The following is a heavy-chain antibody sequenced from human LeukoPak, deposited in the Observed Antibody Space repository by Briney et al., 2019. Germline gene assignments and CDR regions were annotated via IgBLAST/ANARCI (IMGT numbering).Heavy chain of an antibody. V-gene: IGHV3-30*02. CDR1: GFTFSSYG. CDR3: AKEYNDILTGYSRTLEDYGMDV. J-gene: IGHJ6*02. Sequence: SGGSLRLSCAASGFTFSSYGMHWVRQAPGKGLEWVAFIRYDGSNKYYADSVKGRFTISRDNSKNTLYLQMNSLRAEDTAVYYCAKEYNDILTGYSRTLEDYGMDVWGQGTTVTVSS. CDR2: IRYDGSNK. D-gene: IGHD3-9*01.